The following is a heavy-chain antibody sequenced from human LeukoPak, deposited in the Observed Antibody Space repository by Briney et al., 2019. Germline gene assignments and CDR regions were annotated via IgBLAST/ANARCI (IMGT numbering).Heavy chain of an antibody. CDR3: ARLYRGYCSSTSCYSFDY. V-gene: IGHV5-51*01. D-gene: IGHD2-2*01. CDR1: GYSFTSYW. Sequence: GESLKISCKGSGYSFTSYWIGWVRQMPGKGLEWMGIIYPGDSDTRYSPSFQGQVTISADKSIITAYLQWSSLKASDTAMYYCARLYRGYCSSTSCYSFDYWGQGTLVTVSS. J-gene: IGHJ4*02. CDR2: IYPGDSDT.